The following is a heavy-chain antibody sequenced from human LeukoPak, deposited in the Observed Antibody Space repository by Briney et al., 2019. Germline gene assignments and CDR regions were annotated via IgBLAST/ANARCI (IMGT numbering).Heavy chain of an antibody. Sequence: ASVKVSCKAFGYTFSSYYMHWVRQAPGQGLEWMGIINPSGGSTSYAQKFQGRVTMTRDTSTSTVYMELSSLRSDDTAVYYCVRDLPSAAADAFDYWGQGTLVTVSS. CDR2: INPSGGST. V-gene: IGHV1-46*01. J-gene: IGHJ4*02. CDR3: VRDLPSAAADAFDY. CDR1: GYTFSSYY. D-gene: IGHD6-13*01.